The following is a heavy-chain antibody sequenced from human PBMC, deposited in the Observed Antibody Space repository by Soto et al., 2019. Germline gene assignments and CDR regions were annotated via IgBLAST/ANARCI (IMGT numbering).Heavy chain of an antibody. D-gene: IGHD2-15*01. J-gene: IGHJ4*02. Sequence: GSLRLSCSGFGFSINTYWMNWIRQTPGKGLEWVANINPEGNAKTYVDPVKGRFFVSRDNTRNSLDLQMTSLRVEDSAIYFCAAWDISNIRGQGILVTVSS. CDR1: GFSINTYW. V-gene: IGHV3-7*01. CDR3: AAWDISNI. CDR2: INPEGNAK.